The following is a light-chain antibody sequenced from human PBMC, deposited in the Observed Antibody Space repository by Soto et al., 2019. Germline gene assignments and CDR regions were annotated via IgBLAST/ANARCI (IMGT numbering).Light chain of an antibody. V-gene: IGKV3D-20*01. J-gene: IGKJ5*01. CDR3: QQYVSSPT. CDR1: QSVSSSY. Sequence: EIVLTQSPATLSLSPGERATLSCGASQSVSSSYFAWYQQKPGLAPRLLIYDASYRATGIPDRFSGSGSGTDFTLTLSIMEPEDFAVYYGQQYVSSPTFGQGTRLEIK. CDR2: DAS.